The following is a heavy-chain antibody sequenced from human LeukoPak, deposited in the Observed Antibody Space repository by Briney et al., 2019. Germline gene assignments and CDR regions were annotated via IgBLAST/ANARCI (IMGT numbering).Heavy chain of an antibody. V-gene: IGHV1-46*01. Sequence: GASVKVSCKASGYTFTSYYMHWVRQAPGQGLEWMGIINPSGGSTSYAQKFQGRVTMTRDTSTSTVYMELSSLRSEDTAVYYCATQLADYGGFDYWGQGTPVTVSS. D-gene: IGHD4-17*01. CDR1: GYTFTSYY. CDR2: INPSGGST. J-gene: IGHJ4*02. CDR3: ATQLADYGGFDY.